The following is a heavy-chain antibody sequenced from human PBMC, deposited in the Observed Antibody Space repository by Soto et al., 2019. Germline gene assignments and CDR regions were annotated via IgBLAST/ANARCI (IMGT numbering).Heavy chain of an antibody. Sequence: QVQLQESGPGLVKPSQTLSLTCSVSGDSVSSGVDFWSWNRQPPGKGREWIVYVSYTGNTYYNPSLKSRVTILIDTSKNQFSLNLKSVTAADTAVYYCAGARPVLGATTFFDYWGQGPVVTDSS. CDR2: VSYTGNT. CDR1: GDSVSSGVDF. V-gene: IGHV4-31*03. CDR3: AGARPVLGATTFFDY. J-gene: IGHJ4*02. D-gene: IGHD1-26*01.